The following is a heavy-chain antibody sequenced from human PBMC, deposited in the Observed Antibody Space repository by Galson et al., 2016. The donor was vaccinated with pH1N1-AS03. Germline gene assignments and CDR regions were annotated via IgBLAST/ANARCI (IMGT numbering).Heavy chain of an antibody. CDR3: ARQRAVRAFDY. CDR2: IYPADSDA. Sequence: QSGAEVKKPGESLKISCKGSGYSFTNYWIAWVRQLPGKGLEWMGIIYPADSDARYSPSFQGQVTISADKSNSTTYMQWNSLKASDTAMYYCARQRAVRAFDYWGQGTPVTVSS. CDR1: GYSFTNYW. J-gene: IGHJ4*02. D-gene: IGHD3-10*01. V-gene: IGHV5-51*01.